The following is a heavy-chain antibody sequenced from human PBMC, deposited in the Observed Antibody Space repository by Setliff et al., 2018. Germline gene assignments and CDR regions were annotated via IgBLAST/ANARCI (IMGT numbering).Heavy chain of an antibody. CDR1: GFTFSSYG. J-gene: IGHJ5*02. D-gene: IGHD3-10*01. V-gene: IGHV3-30*03. CDR2: ISYDGSNK. Sequence: LRLSCAASGFTFSSYGMHWVRQAPGKGLEWVAVISYDGSNKYYADSVKGRFTISRDNSKNTLYLQMNSLRAEDTAVYYCCSGSYYDLWGQGTLVTVSS. CDR3: CSGSYYDL.